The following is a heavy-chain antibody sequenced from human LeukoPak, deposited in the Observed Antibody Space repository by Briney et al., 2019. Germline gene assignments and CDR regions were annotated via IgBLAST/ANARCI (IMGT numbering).Heavy chain of an antibody. V-gene: IGHV1-2*06. CDR3: ARDKAAGWDAFDI. CDR2: INPNSGGT. Sequence: ASVKVSCKXSGYTFTGYYMHWVRQAPGQGLEWMGRINPNSGGTNYAQKFQGRVTMTRDTSISTAYMELSRLRSDDTAVYYCARDKAAGWDAFDIWGQGTMVTVSS. D-gene: IGHD6-13*01. J-gene: IGHJ3*02. CDR1: GYTFTGYY.